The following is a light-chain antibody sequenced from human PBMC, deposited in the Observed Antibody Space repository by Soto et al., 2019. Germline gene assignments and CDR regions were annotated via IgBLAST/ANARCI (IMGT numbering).Light chain of an antibody. V-gene: IGLV1-40*01. CDR3: QSYDSSLSGVV. J-gene: IGLJ2*01. CDR2: GNS. CDR1: SSNIGAGYD. Sequence: QSVLTQPPSVSGAPGQRVTISCTGSSSNIGAGYDVHWYQQLPGTAPKLLISGNSNRPSGVPDRISGSKSGTSASLAITGLQDEDEADYYCQSYDSSLSGVVFGGGTKLTVL.